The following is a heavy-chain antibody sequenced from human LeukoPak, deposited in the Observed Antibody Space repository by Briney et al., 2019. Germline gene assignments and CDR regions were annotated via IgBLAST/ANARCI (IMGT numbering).Heavy chain of an antibody. D-gene: IGHD1-26*01. V-gene: IGHV3-23*01. CDR1: GFTFSSYA. CDR2: ISGSGGST. J-gene: IGHJ6*02. CDR3: ARPSSPYYYYYGMDV. Sequence: PGGSLRLSCAASGFTFSSYAMSWVRQAPGKGLEWVSAISGSGGSTYYGDSVKGRFTISRDNSKNTLYLQMNSLRAEDTALYYCARPSSPYYYYYGMDVWGQGTTVTVS.